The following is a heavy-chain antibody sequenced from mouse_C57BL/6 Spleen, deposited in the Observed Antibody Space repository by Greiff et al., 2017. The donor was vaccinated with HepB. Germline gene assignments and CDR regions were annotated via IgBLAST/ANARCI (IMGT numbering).Heavy chain of an antibody. J-gene: IGHJ2*01. Sequence: QVQLQQPGAELVKPGASVKMSCKASGYTFTSYWITWVKQRPGQGLEWIGDIYPGSGSTNYNEKFKSKATLTVDTSSSTADMQRSSLTSEDSAVYYCARLCYSNYHCDYWGQGTTLTVSS. V-gene: IGHV1-55*01. CDR2: IYPGSGST. D-gene: IGHD2-5*01. CDR1: GYTFTSYW. CDR3: ARLCYSNYHCDY.